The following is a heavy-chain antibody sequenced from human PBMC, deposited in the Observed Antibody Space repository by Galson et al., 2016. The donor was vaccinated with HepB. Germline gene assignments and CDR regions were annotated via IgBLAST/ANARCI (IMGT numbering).Heavy chain of an antibody. V-gene: IGHV3-53*01. CDR1: GFTVRSNY. CDR2: IHSGGAT. J-gene: IGHJ6*02. D-gene: IGHD1-26*01. CDR3: ARSLGSTTNYGLDV. Sequence: SLRLSCAASGFTVRSNYMHWVRQAPGKELEWVSVIHSGGATYYAGSVVGRFSISRDNSKNTMDLHMSGLRAEDTAVYYCARSLGSTTNYGLDVWGQGTAVSVS.